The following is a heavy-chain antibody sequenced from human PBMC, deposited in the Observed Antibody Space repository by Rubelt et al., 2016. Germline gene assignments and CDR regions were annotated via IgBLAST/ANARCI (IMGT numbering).Heavy chain of an antibody. CDR2: INPNSGGT. J-gene: IGHJ6*02. D-gene: IGHD5-18*01. CDR3: ARDHIQLWLASKRMDV. V-gene: IGHV1-2*06. Sequence: HWVRQAPGQGLEWMGRINPNSGGTNYAQKFQGRVTMTRDTSISTAYMELSRLRSDDTAVYYCARDHIQLWLASKRMDVWGQGTTVTVSS.